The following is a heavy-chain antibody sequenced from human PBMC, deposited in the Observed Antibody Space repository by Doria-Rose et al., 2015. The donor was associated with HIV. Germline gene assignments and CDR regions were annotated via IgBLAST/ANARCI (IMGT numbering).Heavy chain of an antibody. D-gene: IGHD6-13*01. Sequence: QVQLVQSGPVLVKPTETLTLTCTASGVSLSSPGMGVSWIRQPPGKALEWLANIFSDDERSYKTSLKSRLTISRGTSKSQAVLTMTDMDPVDTATYYCARIKSSRWYHKYYFDFWGQGTLVIVSA. V-gene: IGHV2-26*01. CDR2: IFSDDER. CDR3: ARIKSSRWYHKYYFDF. CDR1: GVSLSSPGMG. J-gene: IGHJ4*02.